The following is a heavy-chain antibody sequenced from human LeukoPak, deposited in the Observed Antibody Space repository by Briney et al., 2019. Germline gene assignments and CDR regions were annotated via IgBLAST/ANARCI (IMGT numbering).Heavy chain of an antibody. J-gene: IGHJ4*02. D-gene: IGHD5-12*01. CDR3: ASSGWLRKDWEDY. CDR2: IYYSGST. Sequence: SETLSLTCTVSGGSISSSSYYWGWIRQPPGKGLEWIGSIYYSGSTYYNPSLKSRVTISVDTSKNQFSLKLSSVTAADTAVYYCASSGWLRKDWEDYWGQGTLVTVSS. CDR1: GGSISSSSYY. V-gene: IGHV4-39*07.